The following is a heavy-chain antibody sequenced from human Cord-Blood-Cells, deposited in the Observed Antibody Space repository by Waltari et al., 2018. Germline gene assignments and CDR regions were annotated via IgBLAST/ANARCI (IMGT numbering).Heavy chain of an antibody. CDR1: GFTFSGSA. Sequence: EVQLVESGGGLVQPGGSLKLSCAASGFTFSGSAMHWVRQASGKGLEWVGRIRSKANSYATAYAASVKGRCTISRDDSKNTAYLQMNSLKTEDTAVYYCTTRPPSVVGATDYWGQGTLVTVSS. J-gene: IGHJ4*02. CDR3: TTRPPSVVGATDY. D-gene: IGHD1-26*01. V-gene: IGHV3-73*01. CDR2: IRSKANSYAT.